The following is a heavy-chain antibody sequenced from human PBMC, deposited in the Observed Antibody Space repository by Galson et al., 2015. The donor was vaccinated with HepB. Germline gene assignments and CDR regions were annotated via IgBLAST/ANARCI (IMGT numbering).Heavy chain of an antibody. CDR3: ASSFWRGNSNLHLPLDV. J-gene: IGHJ6*02. D-gene: IGHD3-3*01. CDR2: TYNNGRT. V-gene: IGHV3-66*02. CDR1: GFTVSSNH. Sequence: SLRLSCAASGFTVSSNHLSWVRQAPGKGLECVSVTYNNGRTYYTDSVKGRFTISGDSSKNTVDLQMNSLRAEDTAVYYCASSFWRGNSNLHLPLDVWGQGTTVIVSS.